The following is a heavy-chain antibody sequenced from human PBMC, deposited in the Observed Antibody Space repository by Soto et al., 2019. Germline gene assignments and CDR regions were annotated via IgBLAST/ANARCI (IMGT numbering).Heavy chain of an antibody. Sequence: SVKVSCKAFGGTFSSYAISWVRQAPRQGLEWMGGIIPIFGTANYAQKFQGRVTITADESTSTAYMELSSLRSEDTAVYYCARGGEYSSSPFPYNWFDPWGQGTLVTVSS. J-gene: IGHJ5*02. CDR1: GGTFSSYA. D-gene: IGHD6-13*01. CDR3: ARGGEYSSSPFPYNWFDP. CDR2: IIPIFGTA. V-gene: IGHV1-69*13.